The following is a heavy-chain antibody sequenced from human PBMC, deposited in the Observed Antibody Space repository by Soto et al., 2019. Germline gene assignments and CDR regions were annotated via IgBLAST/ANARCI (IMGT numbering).Heavy chain of an antibody. CDR1: GFTFSSYA. J-gene: IGHJ4*02. D-gene: IGHD3-10*01. CDR3: AKGLLGVWFGELLQPSFDY. V-gene: IGHV3-23*01. CDR2: ISASGDST. Sequence: DEQLLESGGGLVQPGGSLRLSCAVSGFTFSSYAMNWVRQEPGKGLEWVSAISASGDSTYYADSVKGRFTISRDNSKNPLYLQMNSLRAEDTAVYYCAKGLLGVWFGELLQPSFDYWGQGTLVTVSS.